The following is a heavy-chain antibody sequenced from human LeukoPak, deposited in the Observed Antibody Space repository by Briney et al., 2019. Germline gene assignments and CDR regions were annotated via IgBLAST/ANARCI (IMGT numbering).Heavy chain of an antibody. D-gene: IGHD3-3*01. V-gene: IGHV3-23*01. CDR1: GLSFSRYA. CDR3: AKSLRVLRFLEWLLYFDY. Sequence: GAALVLCCAASGLSFSRYAMSWVRQAAGNGLEWVSVVSGSGGSTYYPDSGKGRFTISRDNSKNTLYLQMNSLRAEDTAVYYCAKSLRVLRFLEWLLYFDYWGQGTLVTVSS. CDR2: VSGSGGST. J-gene: IGHJ4*02.